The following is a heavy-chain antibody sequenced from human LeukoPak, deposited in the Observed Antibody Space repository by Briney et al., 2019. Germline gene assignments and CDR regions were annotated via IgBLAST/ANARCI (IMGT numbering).Heavy chain of an antibody. CDR2: IKSKTDGGTT. J-gene: IGHJ6*02. Sequence: GGSLRLSCAASGFTFSNALMSWVRQAPGKGLERVGRIKSKTDGGTTDNAAPVKGRFTISRDDSKNTLYLQMNSLKTEDTAVYYCTTAIAAGWYGMDVWGQGTTVTVSS. V-gene: IGHV3-15*01. CDR3: TTAIAAGWYGMDV. D-gene: IGHD6-13*01. CDR1: GFTFSNAL.